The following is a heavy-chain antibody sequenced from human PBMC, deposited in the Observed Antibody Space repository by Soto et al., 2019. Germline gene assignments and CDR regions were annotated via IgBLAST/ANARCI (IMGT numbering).Heavy chain of an antibody. V-gene: IGHV3-30*04. D-gene: IGHD2-2*01. Sequence: PGGSLRLSCAASGFTFSSYAMHWVRQAPGKGLEWVAVISENGSNKYYADSVKGRFTISRDNSGNTLFLEMYSLRAEDTAVYYCARYIPGVRYYGMDVWGQGTTVTVSS. CDR2: ISENGSNK. CDR1: GFTFSSYA. J-gene: IGHJ6*02. CDR3: ARYIPGVRYYGMDV.